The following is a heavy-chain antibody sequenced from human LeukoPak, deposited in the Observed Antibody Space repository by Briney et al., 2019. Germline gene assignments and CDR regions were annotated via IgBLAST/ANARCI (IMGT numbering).Heavy chain of an antibody. CDR1: GFTFDDYA. J-gene: IGHJ4*02. CDR3: ARNYYDSSGPYFDY. Sequence: GGSLRLSCAASGFTFDDYAMHWVRQAPGKGLEWVSGISWNSGSIGYADSVKGRFTISRDNAKNSLYLQMNSLRAEDTAVYYCARNYYDSSGPYFDYWGQGTLVTVSS. CDR2: ISWNSGSI. V-gene: IGHV3-9*01. D-gene: IGHD3-22*01.